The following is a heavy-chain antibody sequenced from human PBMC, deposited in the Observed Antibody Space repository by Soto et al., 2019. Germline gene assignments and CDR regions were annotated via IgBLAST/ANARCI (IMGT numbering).Heavy chain of an antibody. D-gene: IGHD2-15*01. Sequence: QVQLAQSGAEVKKPGSSVKVSCKASGGTFSSYAISWVRQAPGQGLEWMGGIIPIFGTANYAQKFQGRVTITADESTSTAYMELSSLRSEDTAVYYCARDRCSGGSCYGDYWGQGTLVTVSS. CDR2: IIPIFGTA. V-gene: IGHV1-69*01. CDR1: GGTFSSYA. J-gene: IGHJ4*02. CDR3: ARDRCSGGSCYGDY.